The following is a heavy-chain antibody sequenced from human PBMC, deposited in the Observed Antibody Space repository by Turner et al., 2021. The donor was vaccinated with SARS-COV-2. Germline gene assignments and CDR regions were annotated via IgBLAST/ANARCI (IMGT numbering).Heavy chain of an antibody. CDR3: ARHEVNSYDASGYYTSP. D-gene: IGHD3-22*01. Sequence: QLQLQESGPRLVKPSETRSLTCAVPGGHINNTLYSWGWIRQPPGKGLEWIGSVSHTGSTYYKSSLKRRVAISIDTSKNHFSLRLNSVTAADTAVYYCARHEVNSYDASGYYTSPWGQGILVTVSS. CDR2: VSHTGST. J-gene: IGHJ5*02. CDR1: GGHINNTLYS. V-gene: IGHV4-39*01.